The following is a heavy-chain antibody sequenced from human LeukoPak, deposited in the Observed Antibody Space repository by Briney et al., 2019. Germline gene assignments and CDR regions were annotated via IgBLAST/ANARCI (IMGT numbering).Heavy chain of an antibody. Sequence: PGGSLRLSCAASGFTFDDYAMHWVRQAPGKGLEWVSGISWNSAGIGYADSVKGRFTISRDNAKNSLYLQMNSLRAEGTALYYCAKTDSSGWYYDAFDIWGQGTMVTVSS. D-gene: IGHD6-19*01. CDR3: AKTDSSGWYYDAFDI. CDR1: GFTFDDYA. J-gene: IGHJ3*02. CDR2: ISWNSAGI. V-gene: IGHV3-9*01.